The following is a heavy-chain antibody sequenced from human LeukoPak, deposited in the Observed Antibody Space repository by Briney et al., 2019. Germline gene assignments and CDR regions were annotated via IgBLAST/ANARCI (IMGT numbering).Heavy chain of an antibody. CDR2: IIPIFGTA. Sequence: SVKDSCKASGGTFSSYATSWVRQAPGQGLEWMGGIIPIFGTANYAQKFQGRVTITTDESTSTAYMELSSLRSEDTAVYYCARGLPAAPEPDYYYYYYMDVWGKGTTVTVSS. D-gene: IGHD2-2*01. V-gene: IGHV1-69*05. CDR1: GGTFSSYA. J-gene: IGHJ6*03. CDR3: ARGLPAAPEPDYYYYYYMDV.